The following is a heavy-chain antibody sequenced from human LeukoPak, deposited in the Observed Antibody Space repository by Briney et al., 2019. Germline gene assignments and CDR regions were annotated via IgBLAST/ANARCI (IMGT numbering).Heavy chain of an antibody. CDR1: GFTFSSYS. CDR3: ARGRITIFGVVTKFDY. V-gene: IGHV3-21*01. D-gene: IGHD3-3*01. CDR2: ISSSSYI. J-gene: IGHJ4*02. Sequence: GGSLRLSCAASGFTFSSYSMNWVRQAPGKGLEWVSSISSSSYIYYADSVKGRFTISRDNAKNSLYLQMNSLRAEDTAVYYCARGRITIFGVVTKFDYWGQGTLVTVSS.